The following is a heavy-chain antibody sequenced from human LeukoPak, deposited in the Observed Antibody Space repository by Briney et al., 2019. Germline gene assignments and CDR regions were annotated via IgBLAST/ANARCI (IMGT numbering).Heavy chain of an antibody. CDR3: TRDWVRNGRRDGYCIDY. CDR1: QFTFSSSA. D-gene: IGHD5-24*01. V-gene: IGHV3-15*01. CDR2: IKSKTDGGTT. Sequence: GGSLRLSCAASQFTFSSSAMHWVRQAPGKGLEWVGRIKSKTDGGTTDYAAPVKGRFTISRDDSKSIAYLQMNSLKTEDTAVYYCTRDWVRNGRRDGYCIDYWGQGTLVTVSS. J-gene: IGHJ4*02.